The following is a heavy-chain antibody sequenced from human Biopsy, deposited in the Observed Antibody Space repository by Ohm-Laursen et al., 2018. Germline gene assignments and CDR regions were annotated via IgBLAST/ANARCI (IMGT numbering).Heavy chain of an antibody. CDR1: GFSFGDNY. Sequence: SLRLSCAASGFSFGDNYMSWARQPPGKGLEWLSYISPNSADIKYVESVRGRFTISRDNAKNLLYLELNSLRVDDTAVYYCAKTARLGEIGGQGTRVTVSS. V-gene: IGHV3-11*03. J-gene: IGHJ4*02. CDR3: AKTARLGEI. CDR2: ISPNSADI. D-gene: IGHD6-19*01.